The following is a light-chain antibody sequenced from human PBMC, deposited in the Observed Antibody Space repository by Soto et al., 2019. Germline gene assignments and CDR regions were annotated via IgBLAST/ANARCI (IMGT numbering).Light chain of an antibody. CDR3: QSYEISLSAWV. CDR2: GNI. CDR1: SSNIGAGYD. Sequence: QSVLTQPPSVSGAPGQRVTMSCTGSSSNIGAGYDVQWFQQLPGTAPRLLISGNINRLSGVPARFSGSKSGTSASLAITGLQAEDEADYYCQSYEISLSAWVFGGGTKVTVL. V-gene: IGLV1-40*01. J-gene: IGLJ3*02.